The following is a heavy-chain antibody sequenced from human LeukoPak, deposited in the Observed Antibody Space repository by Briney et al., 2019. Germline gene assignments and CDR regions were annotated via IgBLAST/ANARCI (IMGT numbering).Heavy chain of an antibody. CDR2: MYHSGDT. V-gene: IGHV4-38-2*02. Sequence: SETLSLTCTVSGYAVSSGYYWGWIRQPPGKGLEWIGSMYHSGDTYYNPSLKSRVTISVDTSKNQFSLKLSSVTAADTAVYYCARDGGRGYLDAFDIWGQGTMVTVSS. CDR3: ARDGGRGYLDAFDI. J-gene: IGHJ3*02. CDR1: GYAVSSGYY. D-gene: IGHD2-15*01.